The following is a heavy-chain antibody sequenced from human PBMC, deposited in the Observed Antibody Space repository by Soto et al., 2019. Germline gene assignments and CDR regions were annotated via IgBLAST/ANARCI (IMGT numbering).Heavy chain of an antibody. CDR3: ARGGMDTAMAAYYYYYYGMDV. Sequence: GGSLRLSCAASGFTFSSYSMNWVRQAPGKGLEWVPSISSSSTYIYYADSVKGRFTISRDNAKNSLYLQMNSLRAEDTAVYYCARGGMDTAMAAYYYYYYGMDVWGQGTTVTVSS. CDR2: ISSSSTYI. J-gene: IGHJ6*02. D-gene: IGHD5-18*01. V-gene: IGHV3-21*01. CDR1: GFTFSSYS.